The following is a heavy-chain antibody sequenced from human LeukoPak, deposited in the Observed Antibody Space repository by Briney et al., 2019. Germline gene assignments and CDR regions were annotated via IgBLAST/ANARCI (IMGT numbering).Heavy chain of an antibody. Sequence: GGSLRLSCAASGFTFSNYWMHWVRQAPGKGLVWVARINSDGSSRNYAGSVKGRFAISRDNSKDTLSLQMNRLRAEDTAVYYCAKARGDYGQPFDYWGQGTLVTVSS. CDR2: INSDGSSR. CDR3: AKARGDYGQPFDY. CDR1: GFTFSNYW. V-gene: IGHV3-74*01. D-gene: IGHD4/OR15-4a*01. J-gene: IGHJ4*02.